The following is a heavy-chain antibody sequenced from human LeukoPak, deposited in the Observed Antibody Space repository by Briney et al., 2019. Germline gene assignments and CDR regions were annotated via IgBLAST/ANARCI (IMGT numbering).Heavy chain of an antibody. D-gene: IGHD5-18*01. CDR3: ARGDITIQLWFFSY. J-gene: IGHJ4*02. V-gene: IGHV4-39*01. CDR2: IYYSGST. Sequence: SETLSLTCTVSGGSISSSSYYWGWIRQPPGKGLEWIGSIYYSGSTYYNPSLKSRVTISVDTSKNQFSLKLSSVTAADTAVDYCARGDITIQLWFFSYWGQGNLVTVSS. CDR1: GGSISSSSYY.